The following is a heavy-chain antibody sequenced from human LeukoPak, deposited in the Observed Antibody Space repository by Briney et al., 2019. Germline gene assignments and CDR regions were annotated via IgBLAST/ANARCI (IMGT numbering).Heavy chain of an antibody. J-gene: IGHJ4*02. CDR2: IYPGDSNT. CDR1: GYSFTSSW. Sequence: GESLKISCKGSGYSFTSSWIGWVRQMPGKGLEWMGIIYPGDSNTRYSPSFQGQVTISADKSISTAYLQWSSLKASDAAMYYCARPIAGSTIYFDYWGQGILVTVSS. CDR3: ARPIAGSTIYFDY. V-gene: IGHV5-51*01. D-gene: IGHD2-2*01.